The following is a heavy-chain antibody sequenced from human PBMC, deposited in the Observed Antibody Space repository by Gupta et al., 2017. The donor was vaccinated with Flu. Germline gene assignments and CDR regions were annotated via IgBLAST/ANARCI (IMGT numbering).Heavy chain of an antibody. J-gene: IGHJ4*02. D-gene: IGHD1-1*01. CDR1: GFTFSDYA. V-gene: IGHV3-23*01. Sequence: EVQLLESGGGLVQPGGPLRLSCAASGFTFSDYAMNWVRQAPGKGLEGVSSINHNGQSTHYADSVKGRFTISRDDSKSTLYLQMNNLGVEDTAVYYCASRVWNRISSFDSWGQGTLVTVSS. CDR3: ASRVWNRISSFDS. CDR2: INHNGQST.